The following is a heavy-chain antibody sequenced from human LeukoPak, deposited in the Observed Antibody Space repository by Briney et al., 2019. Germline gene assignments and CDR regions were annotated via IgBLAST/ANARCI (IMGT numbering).Heavy chain of an antibody. Sequence: GGSLRLSCAASGFTFSSYWMTWVRQAPGKGLEWVSVIYSGGSTYYADSVKGRFTIPRDNSKNTLYLQMNSLRAEDTAVYYCTRNWGSDNWFDPWGQGTLVTVSS. CDR3: TRNWGSDNWFDP. CDR1: GFTFSSYW. CDR2: IYSGGST. V-gene: IGHV3-53*01. D-gene: IGHD7-27*01. J-gene: IGHJ5*02.